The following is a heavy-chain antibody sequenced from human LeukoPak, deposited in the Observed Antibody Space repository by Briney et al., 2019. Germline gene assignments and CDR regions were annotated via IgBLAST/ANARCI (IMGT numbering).Heavy chain of an antibody. Sequence: ALVKVSCKASGYPFIGNYIHWVRQAPGQGLEWMGWINPNSGGTQYSQKFQGRVTLTRDTSITTGYMELSGLTSDDTAVYYCASLSYYDLSGYFYWGQGTLVTVSS. CDR1: GYPFIGNY. V-gene: IGHV1-2*02. J-gene: IGHJ4*02. CDR2: INPNSGGT. D-gene: IGHD3-22*01. CDR3: ASLSYYDLSGYFY.